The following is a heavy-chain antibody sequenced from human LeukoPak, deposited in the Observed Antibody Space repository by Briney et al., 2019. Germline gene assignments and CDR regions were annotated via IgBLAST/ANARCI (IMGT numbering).Heavy chain of an antibody. V-gene: IGHV5-51*01. CDR1: GYSFTSYW. CDR2: IYPGDSDT. Sequence: GESLKISCKGSGYSFTSYWIGWVRQMPGKGLEWMGIIYPGDSDTRYSPSFQGQVTISADKSISTAYLQWSSLKASDTAMYYCARQVLGWDDYYDSSGYYYNWFDPWGQGTLATVSS. J-gene: IGHJ5*02. D-gene: IGHD3-22*01. CDR3: ARQVLGWDDYYDSSGYYYNWFDP.